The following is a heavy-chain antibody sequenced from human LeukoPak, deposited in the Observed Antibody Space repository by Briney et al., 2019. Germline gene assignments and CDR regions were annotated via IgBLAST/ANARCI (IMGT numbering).Heavy chain of an antibody. CDR3: ARDPTVYGDYPPYYFDY. D-gene: IGHD4-17*01. Sequence: GGSLRLSCAASGFTFSSYAMYWVRQAPGKGLEWVAVISYDGSNKYYADSVKGRFTISRDNSKNTLYLQMNSLRAEDTAVYYCARDPTVYGDYPPYYFDYWGQGTLVTVSS. CDR1: GFTFSSYA. V-gene: IGHV3-30-3*01. J-gene: IGHJ4*02. CDR2: ISYDGSNK.